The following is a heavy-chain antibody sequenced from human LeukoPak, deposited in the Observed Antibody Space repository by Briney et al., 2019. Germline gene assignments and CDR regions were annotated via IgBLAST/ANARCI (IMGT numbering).Heavy chain of an antibody. V-gene: IGHV3-21*01. CDR2: ISSSSSYI. Sequence: GGSLRLSCAASGFTFCSYSMNWVRQAPGKGLEWVSSISSSSSYIYYADSVKGRFTISRDNAKNSLYLQMNSLRAEDTAVYYCARLLVTKGVFLYCSQGTLVTVSS. J-gene: IGHJ4*02. CDR3: ARLLVTKGVFLY. CDR1: GFTFCSYS. D-gene: IGHD2-21*02.